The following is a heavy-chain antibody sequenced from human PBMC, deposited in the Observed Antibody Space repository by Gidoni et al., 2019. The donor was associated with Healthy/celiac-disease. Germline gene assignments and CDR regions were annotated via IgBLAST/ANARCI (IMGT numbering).Heavy chain of an antibody. CDR3: ARYYDFWSGSGMDV. CDR1: GGSFSGYY. D-gene: IGHD3-3*01. J-gene: IGHJ6*02. CDR2: INHSGST. Sequence: QVQLQQWGAGLLKPSETLSLTCAVYGGSFSGYYWSWIRQPPGKGLEWIGEINHSGSTNYNPSLKSRVTISVDKSKNQFSLKLSSVTAADTAVYYCARYYDFWSGSGMDVWGQGTTVTVSS. V-gene: IGHV4-34*01.